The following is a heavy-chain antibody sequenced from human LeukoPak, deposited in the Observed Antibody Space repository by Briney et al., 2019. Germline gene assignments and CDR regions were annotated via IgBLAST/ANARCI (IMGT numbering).Heavy chain of an antibody. Sequence: PSETLSLTCTVSGGSISSYWSWIRQPPGKGLEWIGCIYYSGSTNYNPFLKSRVTISVDTSKNQFSLKLSSVTAADTAVYYCARAGVGARGDAFDIWGQGTMVTVSS. J-gene: IGHJ3*02. D-gene: IGHD1-26*01. V-gene: IGHV4-59*01. CDR1: GGSISSY. CDR3: ARAGVGARGDAFDI. CDR2: IYYSGST.